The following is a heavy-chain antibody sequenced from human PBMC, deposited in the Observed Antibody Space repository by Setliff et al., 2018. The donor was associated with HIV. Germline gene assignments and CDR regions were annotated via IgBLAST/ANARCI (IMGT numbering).Heavy chain of an antibody. Sequence: GGSLRLSCAASEFTFSVYAMSWLRQAPGKGLEWVSGISGSGSSTYYADSVKGRFTISRDKDTDPLYLQMNRLRADDTPIYYCAKGASLVPRRPHFCYFDYWGQGAMVTVSS. D-gene: IGHD3-16*02. CDR2: ISGSGSST. CDR3: AKGASLVPRRPHFCYFDY. V-gene: IGHV3-23*01. J-gene: IGHJ4*02. CDR1: EFTFSVYA.